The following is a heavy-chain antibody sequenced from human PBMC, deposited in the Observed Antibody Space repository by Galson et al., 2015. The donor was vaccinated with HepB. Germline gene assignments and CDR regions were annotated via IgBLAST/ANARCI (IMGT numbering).Heavy chain of an antibody. CDR2: ISSSSSYI. CDR3: ARDDTAAAEDY. V-gene: IGHV3-21*01. CDR1: GFTFSSYS. D-gene: IGHD6-13*01. Sequence: SLRLSCAASGFTFSSYSMNWVRQAPGKGLEWASSISSSSSYIYYADSVKGRFTISRDNAKNSLYLQMNSLRAEDTAVYYCARDDTAAAEDYWGQGTLVTVSS. J-gene: IGHJ4*02.